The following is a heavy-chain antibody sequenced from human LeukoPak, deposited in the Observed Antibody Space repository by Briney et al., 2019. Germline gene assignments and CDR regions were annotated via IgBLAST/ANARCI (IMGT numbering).Heavy chain of an antibody. J-gene: IGHJ4*02. D-gene: IGHD5-18*01. V-gene: IGHV1-18*01. CDR1: GGTFSSYA. Sequence: ASVKVSCKASGGTFSSYAISWVRQAPGQGLEWMGWISAYNGNTNYVQKFQGRVTMTTDISTSTAYMELRSLRSDDTAVFYCVRDLGVDTSMIFFDYWGQGTLVTVSS. CDR2: ISAYNGNT. CDR3: VRDLGVDTSMIFFDY.